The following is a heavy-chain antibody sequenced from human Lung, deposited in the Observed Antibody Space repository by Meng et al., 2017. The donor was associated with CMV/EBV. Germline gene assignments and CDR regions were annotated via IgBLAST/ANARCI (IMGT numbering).Heavy chain of an antibody. J-gene: IGHJ6*02. V-gene: IGHV3-11*04. CDR1: GFRFSDYY. CDR2: ISSSYAV. D-gene: IGHD6-19*01. CDR3: ARVLLEERGWYYQGMDV. Sequence: GGSXRLXXAASGFRFSDYYMTWIRQAPGKGLEWVSYISSSYAVDYADSLKGRFTVSRDNGKKSLYLQMNSLRAEDTAVYYCARVLLEERGWYYQGMDVWGQGTXVTVSS.